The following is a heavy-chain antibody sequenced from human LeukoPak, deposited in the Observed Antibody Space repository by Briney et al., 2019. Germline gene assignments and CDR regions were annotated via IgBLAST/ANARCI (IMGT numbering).Heavy chain of an antibody. D-gene: IGHD6-13*01. Sequence: GASVKVSCKASGYTFTGYYMHWVRQAPGQGLEWMGWINPNSGGTNYAQKFQGRDTMTRDTSISTAYMELSRLRSDDTAVYYCARAGAPLIAAALLFDYWGQGTLVTVSS. J-gene: IGHJ4*02. V-gene: IGHV1-2*02. CDR1: GYTFTGYY. CDR2: INPNSGGT. CDR3: ARAGAPLIAAALLFDY.